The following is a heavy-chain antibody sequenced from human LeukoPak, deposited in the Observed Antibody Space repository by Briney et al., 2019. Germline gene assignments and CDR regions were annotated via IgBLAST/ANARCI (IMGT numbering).Heavy chain of an antibody. CDR2: ISSSDTR. CDR3: ARGGAVTTSSYFDY. J-gene: IGHJ4*02. D-gene: IGHD4-17*01. CDR1: VFTFSDYY. V-gene: IGHV3-11*04. Sequence: GGSLRLSCAASVFTFSDYYMSWIRQAPGKGLEWVSYISSSDTRYYADSVKGRFTISRDNAKNSLYLQMNSLTGEDTALYYCARGGAVTTSSYFDYWGQGTLVTVSS.